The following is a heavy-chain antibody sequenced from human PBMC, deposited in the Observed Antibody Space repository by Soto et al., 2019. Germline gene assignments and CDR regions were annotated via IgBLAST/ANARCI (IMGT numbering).Heavy chain of an antibody. D-gene: IGHD3-10*01. CDR3: AATLGDLLLTYYYYGMDV. V-gene: IGHV1-58*01. CDR2: IVVGSGNT. J-gene: IGHJ6*02. CDR1: GFTFTSSA. Sequence: GASVKVSCKASGFTFTSSAVQWVRQARGQRLEWIGWIVVGSGNTNYAQKFQERVTITRDMSTSTAYMELSSLRSEDTAVYYCAATLGDLLLTYYYYGMDVWGQGTTVTVSS.